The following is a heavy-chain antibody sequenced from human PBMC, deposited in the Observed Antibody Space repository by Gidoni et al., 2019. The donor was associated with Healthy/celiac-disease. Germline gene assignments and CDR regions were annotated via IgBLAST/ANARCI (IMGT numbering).Heavy chain of an antibody. J-gene: IGHJ3*02. CDR3: ATDPGPGYSSSKTTGAFDI. CDR2: FDPEDGET. V-gene: IGHV1-24*01. D-gene: IGHD6-13*01. Sequence: GGFDPEDGETIYAQKFQGRVTMTEDTSTDTAYMELSSLRSEDTAVYYCATDPGPGYSSSKTTGAFDIWGQGTMVTVSS.